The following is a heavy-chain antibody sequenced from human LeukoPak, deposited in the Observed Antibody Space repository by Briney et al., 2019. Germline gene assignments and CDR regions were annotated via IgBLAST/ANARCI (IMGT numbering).Heavy chain of an antibody. CDR2: ISSSGSTI. CDR1: GFTFSSYE. V-gene: IGHV3-48*03. J-gene: IGHJ4*02. D-gene: IGHD6-13*01. CDR3: ARDPGHSSSWYYFDY. Sequence: GGSLRLSCAASGFTFSSYEMNWVRQAPGKGLEWVSYISSSGSTIYYADSVKGRFTISRDNAKNSLYLQMNSLRAEDTAVYYCARDPGHSSSWYYFDYWGQGTLVTVSS.